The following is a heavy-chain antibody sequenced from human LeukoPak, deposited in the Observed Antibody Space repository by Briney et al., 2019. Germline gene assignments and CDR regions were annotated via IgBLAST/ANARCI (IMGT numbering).Heavy chain of an antibody. J-gene: IGHJ6*02. V-gene: IGHV4-59*01. D-gene: IGHD6-13*01. CDR2: IYYSGST. Sequence: SETLSLTCAVYGGSFSGYYWSWIRQPPGKGLEWIGYIYYSGSTNYNPSLKSRVTISVDTSKNQFSLKLSTVTAADTAVYYCARGFQGIAAAGNYYYYGMDVWGQGTTVTVSS. CDR3: ARGFQGIAAAGNYYYYGMDV. CDR1: GGSFSGYY.